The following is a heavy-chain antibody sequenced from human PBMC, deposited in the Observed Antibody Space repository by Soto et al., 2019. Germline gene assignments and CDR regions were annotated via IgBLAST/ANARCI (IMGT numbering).Heavy chain of an antibody. CDR2: IDWNGANI. D-gene: IGHD6-13*01. Sequence: EVQLVESGGGLVQPGRSLRISCAASGFTFNDFAMHWVRQAPGKGREWVASIDWNGANIAYAASVAGRFTISRDNVKNSLFLQMNSLRAEDTAFYCCARDSGIVAAGRFSFDPRGQGTLVTVSS. CDR1: GFTFNDFA. J-gene: IGHJ5*02. CDR3: ARDSGIVAAGRFSFDP. V-gene: IGHV3-9*01.